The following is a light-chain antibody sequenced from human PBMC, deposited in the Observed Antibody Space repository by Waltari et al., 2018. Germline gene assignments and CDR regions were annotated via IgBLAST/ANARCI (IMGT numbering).Light chain of an antibody. J-gene: IGLJ1*01. Sequence: QSALPQPRSVSGSPGQSVTISCTGTSSNVGGYNYVFWYQHRPGKAPKLMIYNVSNRPSGVPDRFSGSKSANTASLTISGLQAEDEADYYCCSYAGGNTYVFGTGTKVTVL. CDR2: NVS. V-gene: IGLV2-11*01. CDR1: SSNVGGYNY. CDR3: CSYAGGNTYV.